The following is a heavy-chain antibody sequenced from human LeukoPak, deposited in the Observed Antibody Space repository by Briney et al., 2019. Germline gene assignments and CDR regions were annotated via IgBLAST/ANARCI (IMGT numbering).Heavy chain of an antibody. CDR1: GGSISNSSYY. D-gene: IGHD1-26*01. Sequence: PSETLSLTCTVSGGSISNSSYYWGWIRQPPGKGLEWIGSIYYSGSTYYNPSLKSRVTISVDTSKNQFSLKLSSVTAADTAVYYCARLPRGSYFDYWGQGTLVTVSS. V-gene: IGHV4-39*01. CDR3: ARLPRGSYFDY. J-gene: IGHJ4*02. CDR2: IYYSGST.